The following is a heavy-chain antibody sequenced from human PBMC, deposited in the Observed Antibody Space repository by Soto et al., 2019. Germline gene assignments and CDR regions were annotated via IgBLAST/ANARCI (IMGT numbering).Heavy chain of an antibody. CDR3: ARGVVRYCSGGSCPGGY. D-gene: IGHD2-15*01. CDR2: INPSGGST. V-gene: IGHV1-46*01. J-gene: IGHJ4*02. CDR1: GYTFTSYY. Sequence: GASVKVSCKASGYTFTSYYMHWVRQAPGQGLEWMGLINPSGGSTTYPQKFQGRVTMTRDTSTGTVYMELSSLRSEDTAVYYCARGVVRYCSGGSCPGGYWGQGTLVTVSS.